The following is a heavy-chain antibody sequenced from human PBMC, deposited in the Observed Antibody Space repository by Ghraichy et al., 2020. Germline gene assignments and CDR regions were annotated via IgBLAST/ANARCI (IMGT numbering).Heavy chain of an antibody. CDR3: AKDPHFYCGADGGDRRGLDV. V-gene: IGHV3-66*01. J-gene: IGHJ6*02. CDR1: GFTFTNNY. D-gene: IGHD2-21*01. Sequence: GGSLRLSCAASGFTFTNNYMSWVRQAPGKGLEWVSVIHRDGSTFYADSVKGRFTISRDTSKNTLYLQMNSLRAEDTAVYYCAKDPHFYCGADGGDRRGLDVWGQGTTVTVSS. CDR2: IHRDGST.